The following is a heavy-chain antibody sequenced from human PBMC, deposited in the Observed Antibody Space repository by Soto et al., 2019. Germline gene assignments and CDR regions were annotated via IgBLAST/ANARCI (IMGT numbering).Heavy chain of an antibody. CDR2: IKQDGSEK. CDR3: AMRFRQQLKFWYFDR. D-gene: IGHD6-13*01. Sequence: EVQLVESGGGLVQPGGSLRLSCAASGFTFSSYWMSWVRQAPGKGLEWVANIKQDGSEKYYVDSVKGRFTISRDNAKNSLYLQMNSLRAEDTAVYYCAMRFRQQLKFWYFDRWGRGTLVTVSS. J-gene: IGHJ2*01. V-gene: IGHV3-7*01. CDR1: GFTFSSYW.